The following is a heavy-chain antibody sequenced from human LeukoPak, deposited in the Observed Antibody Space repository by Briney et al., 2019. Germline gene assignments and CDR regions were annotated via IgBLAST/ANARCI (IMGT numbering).Heavy chain of an antibody. CDR1: GFTFSRFN. V-gene: IGHV3-21*01. Sequence: GGSLRLSCAASGFTFSRFNMNWVRQAPGKGLELVSSITSSGTYIYYADSVKGRFTISRDNAKNSLSLQMNSLRAEDTAVYYCGAAYSGSSPFDYWGQGTLVTVSS. CDR2: ITSSGTYI. D-gene: IGHD1-26*01. CDR3: GAAYSGSSPFDY. J-gene: IGHJ4*02.